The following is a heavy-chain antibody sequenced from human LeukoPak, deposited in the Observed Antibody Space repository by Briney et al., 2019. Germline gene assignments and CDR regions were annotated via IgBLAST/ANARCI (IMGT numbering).Heavy chain of an antibody. J-gene: IGHJ6*03. V-gene: IGHV3-15*05. CDR1: GFTFSNAW. CDR3: ATDSGGLGYYMDV. CDR2: IKSKTDGGTT. Sequence: PGGSLRLSCAASGFTFSNAWMSWVRQAPGKGLEWVGRIKSKTDGGTTDYAAPVKGRFTISRDNAKKTLYLQMNSLRAEDTAVYYCATDSGGLGYYMDVWGKGTTVTVSS.